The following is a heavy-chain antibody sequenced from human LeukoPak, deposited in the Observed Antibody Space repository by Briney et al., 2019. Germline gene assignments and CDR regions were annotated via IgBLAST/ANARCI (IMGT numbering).Heavy chain of an antibody. CDR3: ATPGYYDSSGYYYPYYYGMDV. V-gene: IGHV1-69*13. Sequence: SVKVSCKASGGTFSSYAISWVRQAPGQGLEWMGGIIPIFGTANYAQKFQGRVTITADESTSTAYMELSSLRSEDTAVCYCATPGYYDSSGYYYPYYYGMDVWGQGTTVTVSS. D-gene: IGHD3-22*01. J-gene: IGHJ6*02. CDR2: IIPIFGTA. CDR1: GGTFSSYA.